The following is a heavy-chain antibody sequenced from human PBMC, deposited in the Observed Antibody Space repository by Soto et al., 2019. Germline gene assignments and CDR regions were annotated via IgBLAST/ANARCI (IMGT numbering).Heavy chain of an antibody. D-gene: IGHD3-16*02. CDR1: GYSFTSYW. V-gene: IGHV5-51*01. J-gene: IGHJ4*02. CDR3: ARLALPSFGGAIAPFHY. CDR2: IYPGDSDT. Sequence: GESLKISCKGSGYSFTSYWIGWVRQMPGKVLEWMGIIYPGDSDTRYSPSFQGQVTISADKSISTAYLQWSSLKASDTAMYYCARLALPSFGGAIAPFHYWCQGTLGTVSS.